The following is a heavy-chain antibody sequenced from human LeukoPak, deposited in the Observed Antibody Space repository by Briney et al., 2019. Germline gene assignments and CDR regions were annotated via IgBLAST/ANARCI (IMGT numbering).Heavy chain of an antibody. Sequence: SETLSLTCTVSGASISSYDWSWIRQPPGKGPEYIGYIYDSRNTNYNPSLKSRVTISVDTSKNQFVLKLSSVTAADTAVYYCARRGKVTSWTNFDYWGQGTLVTVSS. CDR2: IYDSRNT. CDR1: GASISSYD. CDR3: ARRGKVTSWTNFDY. V-gene: IGHV4-59*08. D-gene: IGHD4-11*01. J-gene: IGHJ4*02.